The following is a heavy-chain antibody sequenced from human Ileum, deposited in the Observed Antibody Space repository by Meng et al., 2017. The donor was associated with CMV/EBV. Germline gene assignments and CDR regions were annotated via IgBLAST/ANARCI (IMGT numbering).Heavy chain of an antibody. V-gene: IGHV3-7*01. CDR2: IKQDGNGK. J-gene: IGHJ4*02. CDR1: GFTFPNYW. Sequence: LSCPASGFTFPNYWLTWVRQAPGTGLEWVANIKQDGNGKLYVDSVRGRFTISRDNAENLVFLQMNSLRPDDTAVYYCARHVRYRFDYWGQGALVTVSS. D-gene: IGHD4-11*01. CDR3: ARHVRYRFDY.